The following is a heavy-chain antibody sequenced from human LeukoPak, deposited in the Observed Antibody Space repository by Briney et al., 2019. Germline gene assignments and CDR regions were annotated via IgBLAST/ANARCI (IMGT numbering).Heavy chain of an antibody. D-gene: IGHD2-15*01. CDR2: ISTSRSTI. CDR3: VRAPVGECRSGGCFSPHLDV. Sequence: WESLRLSCAASGFTFSNYGMNWVRQAPGKGLEWVSYISTSRSTIYNADSVKGRFPTLRENARNSLYLQMNYLRAEDTAVYYCVRAPVGECRSGGCFSPHLDVWGQGTTVIVS. J-gene: IGHJ6*02. V-gene: IGHV3-48*01. CDR1: GFTFSNYG.